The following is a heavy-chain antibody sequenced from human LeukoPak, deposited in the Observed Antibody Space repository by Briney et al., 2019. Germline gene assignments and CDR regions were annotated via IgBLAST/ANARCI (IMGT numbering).Heavy chain of an antibody. CDR3: ARDRSVVVPAAIYS. V-gene: IGHV1-69*04. CDR2: IIPILGIA. D-gene: IGHD2-2*01. J-gene: IGHJ4*02. CDR1: GGTFSSYA. Sequence: SVKLSCKASGGTFSSYAISWVRQAPGQGHEWMGRIIPILGIANYAQKFQGRVTITADKSTSTAYMELSSLRSEDTAVYYCARDRSVVVPAAIYSWGQGTLVTVSS.